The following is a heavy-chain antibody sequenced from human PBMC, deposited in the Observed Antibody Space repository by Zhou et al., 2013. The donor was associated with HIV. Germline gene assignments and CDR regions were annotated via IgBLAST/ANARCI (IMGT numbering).Heavy chain of an antibody. Sequence: QVQLVQSGAEVKKPGSSVKVSCKASGGTFSSYAISWVRQAPGQGLEWMGGIIPIFGTANYAQKFQGRVTITTDESTSTAYMELSSLRSEDTAVYYCASCGLNWNYVAIGAFDIWGQGTMVTVSS. D-gene: IGHD1-7*01. CDR2: IIPIFGTA. V-gene: IGHV1-69*05. J-gene: IGHJ3*02. CDR3: ASCGLNWNYVAIGAFDI. CDR1: GGTFSSYA.